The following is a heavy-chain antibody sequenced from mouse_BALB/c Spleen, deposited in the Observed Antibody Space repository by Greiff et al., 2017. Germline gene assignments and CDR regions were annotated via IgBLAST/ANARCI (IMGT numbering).Heavy chain of an antibody. D-gene: IGHD2-13*01. Sequence: EVQLVESGGGLVQPGGSRKLSCAASGFTFSSFGMHWVRQAPKKGLVWVAYISSGSSTIYYADTVKGRFTISRNNPKNTLFLQVTSLKSEDTAMYCCALWGLGGYFDYWGQGTTLTVSS. J-gene: IGHJ2*01. CDR1: GFTFSSFG. V-gene: IGHV5-17*02. CDR2: ISSGSSTI. CDR3: ALWGLGGYFDY.